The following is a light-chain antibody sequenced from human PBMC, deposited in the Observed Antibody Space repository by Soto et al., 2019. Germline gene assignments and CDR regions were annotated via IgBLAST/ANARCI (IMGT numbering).Light chain of an antibody. Sequence: QSVLTQRASVSGSPGQSITISCTGTSSDVGAYDYVSWYQQHPDKAPKLMVYEVSNRPSGVSNRFSGSKSVNTATLTISGLQAEDEADYYCSSYTSSSARVFGNGPKVTVL. V-gene: IGLV2-14*03. J-gene: IGLJ1*01. CDR2: EVS. CDR1: SSDVGAYDY. CDR3: SSYTSSSARV.